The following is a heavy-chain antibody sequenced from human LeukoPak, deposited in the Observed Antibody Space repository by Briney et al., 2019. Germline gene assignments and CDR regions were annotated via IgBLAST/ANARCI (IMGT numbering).Heavy chain of an antibody. CDR1: GGSISSGGYY. V-gene: IGHV4-31*03. CDR2: IYYSGST. Sequence: SETLSLTCTVSGGSISSGGYYRSWIRQHPGKGLEWIGYIYYSGSTYYNPSLKSRVTISVDTSKNQFSLELSSVTAADTAVYYCARAYDFWSGSNWFDPWGQGTLVTVSS. J-gene: IGHJ5*02. CDR3: ARAYDFWSGSNWFDP. D-gene: IGHD3-3*01.